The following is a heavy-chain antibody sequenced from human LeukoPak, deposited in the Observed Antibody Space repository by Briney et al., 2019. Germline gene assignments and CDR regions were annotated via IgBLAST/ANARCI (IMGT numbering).Heavy chain of an antibody. D-gene: IGHD6-13*01. V-gene: IGHV1-69*04. CDR2: IIPILGIA. Sequence: SVKVSCTASGGTFSSYAISWVRQAPGQGLEWMGRIIPILGIANYAQKFQGRVTITADKSTSTAYMELSSLRSEDTAVYYCARDDAAAGTAGFDYWGQGTLVTVSS. CDR3: ARDDAAAGTAGFDY. CDR1: GGTFSSYA. J-gene: IGHJ4*02.